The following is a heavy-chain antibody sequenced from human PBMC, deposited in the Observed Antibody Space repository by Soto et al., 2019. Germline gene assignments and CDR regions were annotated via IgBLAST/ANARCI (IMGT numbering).Heavy chain of an antibody. CDR3: AKDGTGSSWYGDWFDP. V-gene: IGHV3-48*01. Sequence: GGSLRLSCAASGFTSSTYSMNWVRQAPGKGLEWIAYITSSSSTIFYADSVKGRFTISRDNAKSSLYLQMNSLRAEDTALYYCAKDGTGSSWYGDWFDPWGQGTLVTVSS. CDR1: GFTSSTYS. D-gene: IGHD6-13*01. J-gene: IGHJ5*02. CDR2: ITSSSSTI.